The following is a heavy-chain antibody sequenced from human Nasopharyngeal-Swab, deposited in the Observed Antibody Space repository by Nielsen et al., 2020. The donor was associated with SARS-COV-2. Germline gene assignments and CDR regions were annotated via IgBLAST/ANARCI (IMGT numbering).Heavy chain of an antibody. J-gene: IGHJ4*02. CDR3: ARERYSSSWYFDY. V-gene: IGHV3-33*01. Sequence: GGSLRLSCAASGFTFSSYGMHWVRQAPGKGLEWVAVIWYDGSNKYYADSVKGRFTISRDNSKNTLYLQMNSLRAEDTAVYYCARERYSSSWYFDYWGQGTLGTVSS. CDR1: GFTFSSYG. D-gene: IGHD6-13*01. CDR2: IWYDGSNK.